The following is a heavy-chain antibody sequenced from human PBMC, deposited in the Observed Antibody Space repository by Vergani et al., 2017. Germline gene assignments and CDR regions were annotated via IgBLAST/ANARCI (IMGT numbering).Heavy chain of an antibody. CDR1: GFTFSSYG. CDR3: ARDLRGEMATIYNYYYGMDV. CDR2: IWYDGSNK. J-gene: IGHJ6*02. D-gene: IGHD5-24*01. V-gene: IGHV3-33*01. Sequence: QVQLVESGGGVVQPGRSLRLSCAASGFTFSSYGMHWVRQAPGKGLEWVAVIWYDGSNKYYADSVKGRFTISRDNSKNTLYLQMNSLRAEDTAVYYCARDLRGEMATIYNYYYGMDVWGQGTTVTVSS.